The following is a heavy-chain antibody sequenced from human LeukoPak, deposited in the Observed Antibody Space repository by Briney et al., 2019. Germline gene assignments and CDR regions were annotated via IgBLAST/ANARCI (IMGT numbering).Heavy chain of an antibody. CDR3: ARRKGGGPDLGY. CDR2: INPNSGGT. Sequence: ASVKVSCKASGYTFTGYYMHWVRQAPGQGLEWMGRINPNSGGTNYAQKFQGRVTMTRDTSISTAYMELSRLRSDDTAVYYCARRKGGGPDLGYWGQGTLVTVSS. J-gene: IGHJ4*02. CDR1: GYTFTGYY. D-gene: IGHD3-10*01. V-gene: IGHV1-2*06.